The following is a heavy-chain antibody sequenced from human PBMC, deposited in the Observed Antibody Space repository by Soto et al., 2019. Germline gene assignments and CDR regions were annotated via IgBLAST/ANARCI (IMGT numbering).Heavy chain of an antibody. Sequence: QVQVVQAGAEVKKPGSSVKVSCKASGGSFSNYGISWVRQAPGQGLEWMGGIIPVFGTQHYAQKFQDRVTIHADESSSTVYTEVSSLTSEDTAVYYCARGDATKIIVTTYYALDVWGQGTTVTVSS. CDR3: ARGDATKIIVTTYYALDV. J-gene: IGHJ6*02. V-gene: IGHV1-69*12. D-gene: IGHD3-22*01. CDR1: GGSFSNYG. CDR2: IIPVFGTQ.